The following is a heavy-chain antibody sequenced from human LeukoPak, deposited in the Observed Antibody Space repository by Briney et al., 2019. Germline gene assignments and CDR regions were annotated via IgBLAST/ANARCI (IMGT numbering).Heavy chain of an antibody. D-gene: IGHD3-16*02. Sequence: PSQTLSLTCTVSGGSISSGGYYWSWIRQHPGKGLEWIGYIYYSGSTYYNPSLKSRVTISVDTSKNQFSLKLSSVTAADTAVYYCARRGHYDYVWGSYRSTFDYWGQGTLVTVSS. V-gene: IGHV4-31*03. J-gene: IGHJ4*02. CDR1: GGSISSGGYY. CDR2: IYYSGST. CDR3: ARRGHYDYVWGSYRSTFDY.